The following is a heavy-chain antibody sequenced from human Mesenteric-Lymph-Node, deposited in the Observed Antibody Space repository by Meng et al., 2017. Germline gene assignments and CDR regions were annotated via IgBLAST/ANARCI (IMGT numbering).Heavy chain of an antibody. D-gene: IGHD2-15*01. J-gene: IGHJ3*02. V-gene: IGHV3-74*03. Sequence: GESLKISCAASGFTFSDNWMNWVRQPPGKGLVWVSRIRDDEGSKKYADSVKGQFTISRDNAKNILYLQMNNLRAEDTALYYCAKDLRWNALDMWGPGTLVTVSS. CDR2: IRDDEGSK. CDR1: GFTFSDNW. CDR3: AKDLRWNALDM.